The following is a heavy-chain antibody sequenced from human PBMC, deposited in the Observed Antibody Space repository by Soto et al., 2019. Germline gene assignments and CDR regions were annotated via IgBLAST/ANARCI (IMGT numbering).Heavy chain of an antibody. V-gene: IGHV3-30*18. D-gene: IGHD3-10*01. CDR2: ISYNGSNK. J-gene: IGHJ4*02. CDR3: AKHLHYRDVWFGEFAPVDY. CDR1: GFSFSSYG. Sequence: QVQLVESGGGVVQPGRSLRLSCAASGFSFSSYGMHWVRQAPGKGLEWVAVISYNGSNKFYADSVKGRFTISRDNSKNTLYLQMNSLRAEDTAVYYCAKHLHYRDVWFGEFAPVDYWGQGTLVTVSS.